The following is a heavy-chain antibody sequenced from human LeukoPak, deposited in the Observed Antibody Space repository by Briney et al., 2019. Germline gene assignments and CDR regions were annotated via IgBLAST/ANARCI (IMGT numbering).Heavy chain of an antibody. J-gene: IGHJ4*02. CDR1: GYTFTSYY. CDR2: INPSGGST. CDR3: AIGLRIGYCSGGSCSLGY. Sequence: ASVKVSCKASGYTFTSYYMHWVRQAPGQGLEWMGIINPSGGSTSYAQKFQGRVTMTRDTSTSTVYMELSSLRSEDKAVYYCAIGLRIGYCSGGSCSLGYGGQGTLVSVSS. D-gene: IGHD2-15*01. V-gene: IGHV1-46*01.